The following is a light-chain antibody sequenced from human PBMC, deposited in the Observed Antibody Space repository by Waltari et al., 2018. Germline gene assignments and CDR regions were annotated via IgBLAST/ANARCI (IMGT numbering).Light chain of an antibody. CDR2: WAS. Sequence: DIVMTQSPESLAVSLGERATLHSKSSESVLYSSNNKNHLAWYQQKPGQPPKLLLYWASTRKSGVPDRFSGSGSETDFTLTVTSLQAEDAAVYYCQQYYSTPLTFGGGTRVEI. CDR1: ESVLYSSNNKNH. J-gene: IGKJ4*01. V-gene: IGKV4-1*01. CDR3: QQYYSTPLT.